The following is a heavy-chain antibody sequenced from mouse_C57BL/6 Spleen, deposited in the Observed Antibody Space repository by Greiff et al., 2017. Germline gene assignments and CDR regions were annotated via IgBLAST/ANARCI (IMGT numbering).Heavy chain of an antibody. CDR2: ISGGGGNT. CDR3: ARQDPYYYGSSYDAMDC. V-gene: IGHV5-9*01. J-gene: IGHJ4*01. CDR1: GFTFSSYT. D-gene: IGHD1-1*01. Sequence: EVKLVESGGGLVKPGGSLKLSCAASGFTFSSYTMSWVRQTPEKRLEWVATISGGGGNTYYPDSVKGRFTISRDNAKNTLYLQMSSLRSEDTALYYCARQDPYYYGSSYDAMDCWGQGTSVTVSS.